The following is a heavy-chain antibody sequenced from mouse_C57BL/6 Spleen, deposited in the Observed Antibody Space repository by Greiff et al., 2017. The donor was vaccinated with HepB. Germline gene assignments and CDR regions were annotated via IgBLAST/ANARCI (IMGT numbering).Heavy chain of an antibody. J-gene: IGHJ1*03. CDR1: GYTFTSYW. V-gene: IGHV1-52*01. CDR2: IDPSDSET. CDR3: ARYYYGSSYDWYFDV. Sequence: QVQLQQPGAELVRPGSSVKLSCKASGYTFTSYWMHWVKQRPIQGLEWIGNIDPSDSETHYNQEFKDKATLTVDKSSSTAYMQLSSLTSEDSAVYYCARYYYGSSYDWYFDVWGTGTTVTVSS. D-gene: IGHD1-1*01.